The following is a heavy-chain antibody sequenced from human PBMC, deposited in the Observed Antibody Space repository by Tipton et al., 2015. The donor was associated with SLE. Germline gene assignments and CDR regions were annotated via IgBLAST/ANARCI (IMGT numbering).Heavy chain of an antibody. V-gene: IGHV1-18*04. CDR2: ISAYNGNT. Sequence: QLVQSGAEVKKPGASVKVSCKASGYTFTSYGINWVRPAPGQGLEWMGWISAYNGNTNYAQKRQGRVTMTTDTSTSTAYMELGSLRSEDTAVYYCARDPTVRWLQLKDDACDIWGQGTMVTVSS. CDR1: GYTFTSYG. D-gene: IGHD5-24*01. CDR3: ARDPTVRWLQLKDDACDI. J-gene: IGHJ3*02.